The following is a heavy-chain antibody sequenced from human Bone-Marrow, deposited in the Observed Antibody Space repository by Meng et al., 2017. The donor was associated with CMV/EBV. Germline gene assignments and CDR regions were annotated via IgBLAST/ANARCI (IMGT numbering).Heavy chain of an antibody. J-gene: IGHJ4*02. V-gene: IGHV4-38-2*02. Sequence: SETLSPTCTVSGYSISSGYYWGWIRQPPGKGLEWIGIIYNSGSTYYDPSRKSRVTISVDTAKNQFSLKLSSVTAADTAVYYCEGGYSSGSYYNDVWGQGTLVTVSS. CDR1: GYSISSGYY. CDR2: IYNSGST. CDR3: EGGYSSGSYYNDV. D-gene: IGHD3-10*01.